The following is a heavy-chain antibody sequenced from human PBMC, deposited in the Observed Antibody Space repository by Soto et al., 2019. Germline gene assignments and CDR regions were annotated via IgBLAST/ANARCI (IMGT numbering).Heavy chain of an antibody. J-gene: IGHJ6*02. V-gene: IGHV3-21*01. CDR2: IRSSSSDK. CDR1: GFTFSSYS. CDR3: ARDWIVGAAANFFYGMDV. D-gene: IGHD1-26*01. Sequence: GGSLRLSCAASGFTFSSYSMNWVRQAPGKGLEWVSSIRSSSSDKYYEDSVKGRVTISRDSAKNSLYLQMNSLRAEDQAVYYCARDWIVGAAANFFYGMDVWGQGTTVTVSS.